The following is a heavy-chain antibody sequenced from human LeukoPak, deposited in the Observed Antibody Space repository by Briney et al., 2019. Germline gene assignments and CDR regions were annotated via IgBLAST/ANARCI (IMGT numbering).Heavy chain of an antibody. CDR1: GCTFSSYG. CDR3: ARDGTDSSGWYYFDY. J-gene: IGHJ4*02. Sequence: GGSLRLSCAASGCTFSSYGMHWVRQAPGKGLEWVAVIWYDGSNKYYADSVKGRFTISRDNSKNTLYLQMNSLRAEDTAVYYCARDGTDSSGWYYFDYWGQGTLVTVSS. V-gene: IGHV3-33*01. CDR2: IWYDGSNK. D-gene: IGHD6-19*01.